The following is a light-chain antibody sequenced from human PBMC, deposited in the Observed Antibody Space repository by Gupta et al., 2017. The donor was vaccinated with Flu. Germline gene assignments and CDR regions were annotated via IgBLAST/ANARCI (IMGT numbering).Light chain of an antibody. V-gene: IGLV6-57*02. CDR3: QSYDSNSVV. CDR1: SGSIGKKF. CDR2: EDN. J-gene: IGLJ2*01. Sequence: TVTISCTGSSGSIGKKFVGGYQQRPGSAPTTVIYEDNQRPSGVPDRFSGSIDSSSNSAALTIAGRKTEDEDDYDCQSYDSNSVVFGGGTKLTVL.